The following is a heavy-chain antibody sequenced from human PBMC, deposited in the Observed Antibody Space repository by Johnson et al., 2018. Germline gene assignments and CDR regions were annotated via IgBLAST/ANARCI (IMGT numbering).Heavy chain of an antibody. D-gene: IGHD2-2*01. Sequence: EVQLLESGAEVKKPGESXRISCKGSAYSFTNYWIGWVRHMPGKGLEWMGSIYPGNSDTRYSPSFEGQVTISVDKSTSTAYLQWSSLKASDTALYCCARQAAGASWYFDYGGQGTLVTVSS. CDR3: ARQAAGASWYFDY. CDR1: AYSFTNYW. CDR2: IYPGNSDT. J-gene: IGHJ4*02. V-gene: IGHV5-51*01.